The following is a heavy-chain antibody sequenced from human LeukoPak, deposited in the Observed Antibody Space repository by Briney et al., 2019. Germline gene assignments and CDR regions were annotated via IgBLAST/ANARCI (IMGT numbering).Heavy chain of an antibody. CDR3: AGQVVAAAMIDY. J-gene: IGHJ4*02. CDR2: IYYSGIT. V-gene: IGHV4-39*01. CDR1: DGAVTNSNYY. D-gene: IGHD2-2*01. Sequence: PSETLSLTRTVSDGAVTNSNYYWGWIRQSPGKGLEWIGSIYYSGITHYNPSLKSRVTISVDTSKNQVSLELRSVTAADTAVYHCAGQVVAAAMIDYWDQGTLVTVSS.